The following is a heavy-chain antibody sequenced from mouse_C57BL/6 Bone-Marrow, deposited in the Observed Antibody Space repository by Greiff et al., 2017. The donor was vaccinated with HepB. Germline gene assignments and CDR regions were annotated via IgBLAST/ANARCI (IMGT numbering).Heavy chain of an antibody. CDR1: GFNIKDYY. CDR2: IDPEDGET. CDR3: ALYYGSSYKFAY. D-gene: IGHD1-1*01. V-gene: IGHV14-2*01. Sequence: EVQLQQSGAELVKPGASVKLSCTASGFNIKDYYMHWVKQRTEQGLEWIGRIDPEDGETKYAPKFQGKATITADTSSNPAYLQLSSLTSEDTAVYYCALYYGSSYKFAYWGQGTLVTVSA. J-gene: IGHJ3*01.